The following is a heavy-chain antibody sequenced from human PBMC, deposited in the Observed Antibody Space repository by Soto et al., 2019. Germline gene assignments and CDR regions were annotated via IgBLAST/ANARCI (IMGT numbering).Heavy chain of an antibody. CDR3: AKQLELPHYYFDY. J-gene: IGHJ4*02. CDR1: GFTFSTYA. D-gene: IGHD1-7*01. V-gene: IGHV3-23*01. CDR2: IGGRGGST. Sequence: GSLRLSCAASGFTFSTYAMSWVRQAPGKGLEWVSAIGGRGGSTYYADSVKGRFTISRDTSKNTLYLRVNNLRAEDTAVYYCAKQLELPHYYFDYWGQGTLVTVSS.